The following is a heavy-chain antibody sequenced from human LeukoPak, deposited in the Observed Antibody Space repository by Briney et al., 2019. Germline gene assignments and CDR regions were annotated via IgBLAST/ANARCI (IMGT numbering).Heavy chain of an antibody. D-gene: IGHD3-22*01. CDR1: GYTFTSYA. J-gene: IGHJ1*01. Sequence: ASVKVSCKASGYTFTSYAMNWVRQAPGQGLEWMGWINTNTGNPTYAQGFTGRFVFSLDTSVSTAYLQICSLKAEDTAVYYCARNWGDYYDSSGYPPEYFQHWGQGTPVTVSS. CDR3: ARNWGDYYDSSGYPPEYFQH. CDR2: INTNTGNP. V-gene: IGHV7-4-1*01.